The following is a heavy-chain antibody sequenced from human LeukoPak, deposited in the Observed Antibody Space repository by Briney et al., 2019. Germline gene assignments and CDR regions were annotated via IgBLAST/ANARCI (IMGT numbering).Heavy chain of an antibody. V-gene: IGHV3-11*04. Sequence: GGSLRLSCAASGFTLSDYYMSWIRQAPGKGLEWVSYISSSSITIYYADSVKGRFTISRDNAKNSLDLQMNSLRAEDSAVYYCARGHSFDLGSYYKLFDSWGQGTLVTVSS. CDR3: ARGHSFDLGSYYKLFDS. CDR2: ISSSSITI. D-gene: IGHD3-10*01. J-gene: IGHJ4*02. CDR1: GFTLSDYY.